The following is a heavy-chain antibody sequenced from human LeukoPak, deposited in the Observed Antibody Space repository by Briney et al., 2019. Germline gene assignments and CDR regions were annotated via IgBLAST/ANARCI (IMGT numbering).Heavy chain of an antibody. V-gene: IGHV3-23*01. J-gene: IGHJ6*02. CDR3: AKDQDIVVVPAATLHYYGMDV. CDR1: GFTFSSYA. CDR2: ISGSGDST. Sequence: GGSLRLSCAASGFTFSSYAMSWARQAPGKGLEWVSAISGSGDSTSYADSVKGRFTISRDNSKNTLYLQMNSLRAEDTAVYYCAKDQDIVVVPAATLHYYGMDVWGQGTTVTVSS. D-gene: IGHD2-2*01.